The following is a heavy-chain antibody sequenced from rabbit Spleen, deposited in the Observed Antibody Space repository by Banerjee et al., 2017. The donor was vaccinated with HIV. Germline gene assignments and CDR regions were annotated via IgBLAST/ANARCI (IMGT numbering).Heavy chain of an antibody. J-gene: IGHJ4*01. V-gene: IGHV1S45*01. D-gene: IGHD4-1*01. Sequence: QEQLEESAGGLVQPGGSLKLSCKASGFTLSSYYMNWVRQAPGKGLEWIACINTATGKPVYATWAKGRFTIATTSSTTGTLQMTSLTAADTVTYFCARDLAVAIVWNFYLWGPGTRVTVS. CDR1: GFTLSSYYM. CDR2: INTATGKP. CDR3: ARDLAVAIVWNFYL.